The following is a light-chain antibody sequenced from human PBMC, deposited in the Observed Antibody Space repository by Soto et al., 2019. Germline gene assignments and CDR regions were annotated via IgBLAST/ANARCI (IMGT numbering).Light chain of an antibody. CDR2: EVT. CDR3: SSYTSSSTLVV. V-gene: IGLV2-14*01. Sequence: QSALTQPASVSGSPGQSITISCTGTSGDIGSYNRVSWYQQHPGKAPKLIIYEVTDRPSGVSNRFSGSKSGNTASLTISGLQAEDEAEYYCSSYTSSSTLVVFGGGTKVTVL. J-gene: IGLJ2*01. CDR1: SGDIGSYNR.